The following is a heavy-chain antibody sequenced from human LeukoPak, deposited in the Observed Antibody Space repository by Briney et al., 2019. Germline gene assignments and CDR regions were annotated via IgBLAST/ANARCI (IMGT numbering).Heavy chain of an antibody. CDR3: ARANTYYYGSGSYPPEYYMDV. CDR1: GFTFSTYW. Sequence: SGGSLRLSCTASGFTFSTYWMSWVRQAPGKGLEWVANIKQDGSEKYYVDSVKGRFTISRDNAKNSLFLQMSSLRAEDTALYYCARANTYYYGSGSYPPEYYMDVWGKGTTVTISS. J-gene: IGHJ6*03. CDR2: IKQDGSEK. D-gene: IGHD3-10*01. V-gene: IGHV3-7*01.